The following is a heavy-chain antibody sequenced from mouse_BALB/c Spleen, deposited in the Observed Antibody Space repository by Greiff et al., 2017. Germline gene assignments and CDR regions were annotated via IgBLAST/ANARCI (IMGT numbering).Heavy chain of an antibody. CDR2: IWAGGST. CDR1: GFSLTSYG. CDR3: ARENGNDWFAY. V-gene: IGHV2-9*02. J-gene: IGHJ3*01. D-gene: IGHD2-1*01. Sequence: VQVVESGPGLVAPSQSLSITCTVSGFSLTSYGVHWVRQPPGKGLEWLGVIWAGGSTNYNSALMSRLSISKDNSKSQVFLKMNSLQTDDTAMYYCARENGNDWFAYWGQGTLVTVSA.